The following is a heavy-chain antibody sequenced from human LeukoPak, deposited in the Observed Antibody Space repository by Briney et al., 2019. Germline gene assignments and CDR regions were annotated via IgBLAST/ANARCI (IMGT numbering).Heavy chain of an antibody. Sequence: SETLSLTCTVSGGSIKSGGYYWSWIRQHPGKGLEWIGYIYYNGNTYYNPSLKSRVTISVDTSKNQFSLKLSSVSAADTAVFYCARNYYDGSTAFDIWGQGTMVTVSS. CDR1: GGSIKSGGYY. CDR2: IYYNGNT. CDR3: ARNYYDGSTAFDI. V-gene: IGHV4-31*03. J-gene: IGHJ3*02. D-gene: IGHD3-22*01.